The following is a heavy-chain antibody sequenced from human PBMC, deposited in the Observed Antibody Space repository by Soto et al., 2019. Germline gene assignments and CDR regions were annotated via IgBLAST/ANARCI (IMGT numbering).Heavy chain of an antibody. Sequence: ASVKVSCKVSGYXLTXLSMHWXXXXPGNGLEWMGVFDPEDGETIYAQKFQGRVTMTEDTSTDTAYMELSSLRSEDTAVYYCATVSYITSYGMDVWGQGTTVTVSS. CDR2: FDPEDGET. CDR1: GYXLTXLS. CDR3: ATVSYITSYGMDV. J-gene: IGHJ6*02. V-gene: IGHV1-24*01. D-gene: IGHD1-26*01.